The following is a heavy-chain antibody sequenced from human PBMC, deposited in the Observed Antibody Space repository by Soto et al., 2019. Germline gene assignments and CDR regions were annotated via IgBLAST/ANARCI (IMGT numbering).Heavy chain of an antibody. J-gene: IGHJ5*02. CDR2: IYYSGST. D-gene: IGHD3-22*01. CDR3: ARASRAYYYDSSGYYNWFDP. V-gene: IGHV4-59*01. CDR1: GGSISSYY. Sequence: SETLSLTCTVSGGSISSYYWSWIRQPPGKGLEWIGYIYYSGSTNYNPSLKSRVTISVDTSKNQFSLKLSSVTAADTAVYYCARASRAYYYDSSGYYNWFDPWGQGTLVTVSS.